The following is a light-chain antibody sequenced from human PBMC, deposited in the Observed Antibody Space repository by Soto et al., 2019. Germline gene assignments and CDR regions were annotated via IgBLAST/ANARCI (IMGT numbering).Light chain of an antibody. CDR3: SSYTSSSTLV. J-gene: IGLJ1*01. V-gene: IGLV2-14*03. Sequence: ALTQPASVSGSPGQSITISCTGTSSDVGGYNYVSWYQQHPGKAPKLMIYDVSNRPSGASNRFSGSKSGNTASLTISGLQAEDEADYYCSSYTSSSTLVFGTGTKVTVL. CDR2: DVS. CDR1: SSDVGGYNY.